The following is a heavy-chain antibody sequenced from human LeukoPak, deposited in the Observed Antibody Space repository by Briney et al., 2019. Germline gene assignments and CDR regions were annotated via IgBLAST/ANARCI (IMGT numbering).Heavy chain of an antibody. D-gene: IGHD1-26*01. V-gene: IGHV3-7*01. J-gene: IGHJ4*02. CDR3: ARSRSMSMNDKNLRY. CDR2: INQDGSQK. CDR1: GFTFSSQW. Sequence: GGSLRLSCAGPGFTFSSQWMSWVRQAPGKGLEWVANINQDGSQKYYVDSVKGRFTISRDNAKNSLYLQMTSLRAEDTATYYCARSRSMSMNDKNLRYWGQGTLVTVSS.